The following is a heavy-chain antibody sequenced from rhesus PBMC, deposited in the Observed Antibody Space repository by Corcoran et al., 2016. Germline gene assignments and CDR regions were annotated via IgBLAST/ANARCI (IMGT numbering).Heavy chain of an antibody. Sequence: QVQLQESGPGLVKPSETLSLTCAVSGGSISDDYYWSWIRQPPGKGLEWIGYIYGSGGGTNYNPSLKSRCTISKDASKNQFALKLSSVTAADTAVYYCASAVTGTNYFDYWGQGVLVTVSS. CDR1: GGSISDDYY. V-gene: IGHV4-106*01. CDR3: ASAVTGTNYFDY. CDR2: IYGSGGGT. J-gene: IGHJ4*01. D-gene: IGHD1-26*01.